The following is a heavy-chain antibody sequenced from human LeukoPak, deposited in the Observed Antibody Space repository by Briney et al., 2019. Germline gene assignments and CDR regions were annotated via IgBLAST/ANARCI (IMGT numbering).Heavy chain of an antibody. CDR1: GYTFTSYD. V-gene: IGHV1-8*01. CDR2: MNPNSGNT. CDR3: ARVPFPYYYDSSGYYPRAEYFQH. Sequence: GASVKVSCKASGYTFTSYDINWVRQATGQGLEWMGWMNPNSGNTGYAQKFQGRVTMTRNTSISTAYMELSSLRSEDTAVYYCARVPFPYYYDSSGYYPRAEYFQHWGQGTLVTVSS. D-gene: IGHD3-22*01. J-gene: IGHJ1*01.